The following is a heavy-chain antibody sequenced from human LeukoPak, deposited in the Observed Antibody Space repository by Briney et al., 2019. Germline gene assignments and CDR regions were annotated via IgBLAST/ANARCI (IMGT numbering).Heavy chain of an antibody. D-gene: IGHD1-26*01. Sequence: SETLSLTCAVYGGSFSGYYWSWIRQPPGKGLEWIGEINHSGSTDYNPSLEGRVTISVDTSKNQFSLNLSSVTAADTAVYYCARLRDSGSSYWRFDPWGQGTLVTVSS. CDR2: INHSGST. CDR3: ARLRDSGSSYWRFDP. V-gene: IGHV4-34*01. J-gene: IGHJ5*02. CDR1: GGSFSGYY.